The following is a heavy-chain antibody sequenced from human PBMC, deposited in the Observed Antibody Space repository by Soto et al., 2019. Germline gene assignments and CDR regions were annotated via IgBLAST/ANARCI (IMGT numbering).Heavy chain of an antibody. CDR1: GFTFSSYA. Sequence: EVQLLESGGGLVQPGGSLRLSCAASGFTFSSYAMSWVRQAPGKGLEWVSAISGSGGSTYYADSVKGRFTISRDNSKNTLYLQMNSLRAEDTAVYYCAKDTRLYYYDSSGYYYHDYWGQGTLVTVSS. J-gene: IGHJ4*02. CDR3: AKDTRLYYYDSSGYYYHDY. D-gene: IGHD3-22*01. V-gene: IGHV3-23*01. CDR2: ISGSGGST.